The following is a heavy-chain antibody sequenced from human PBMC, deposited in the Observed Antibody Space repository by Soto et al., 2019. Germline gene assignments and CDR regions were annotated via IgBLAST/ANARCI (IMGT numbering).Heavy chain of an antibody. J-gene: IGHJ1*01. CDR1: GFTVSSNY. V-gene: IGHV3-53*01. CDR3: ARDRVESGYPEYFQH. CDR2: IYSGGST. D-gene: IGHD3-22*01. Sequence: EVQLVESGGGLIQPGGSLRLSCAASGFTVSSNYMSWVRQATGKGLEWVSVIYSGGSTYYADSVKGRFTITRENSKNTLFLQMNILRAEDTAVYYCARDRVESGYPEYFQHWGQGSLVTVSS.